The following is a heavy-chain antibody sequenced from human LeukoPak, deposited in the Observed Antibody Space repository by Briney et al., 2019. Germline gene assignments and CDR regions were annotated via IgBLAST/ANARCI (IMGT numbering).Heavy chain of an antibody. Sequence: ASVKVSCKASGYTFTTYDFHWVRQAPGQGLEWMGVINPSGGGTTYAQKFQGRVTMTRDTSTSTVYIELSSLRSEDTAVYYCTRDHYSGSYYDYWGQGTLVTVSS. CDR1: GYTFTTYD. J-gene: IGHJ4*02. CDR3: TRDHYSGSYYDY. D-gene: IGHD1-26*01. CDR2: INPSGGGT. V-gene: IGHV1-46*01.